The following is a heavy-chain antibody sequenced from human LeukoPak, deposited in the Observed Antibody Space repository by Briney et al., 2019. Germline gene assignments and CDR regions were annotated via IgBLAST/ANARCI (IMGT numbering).Heavy chain of an antibody. CDR1: GFTFSTYW. CDR2: INSDGTTT. Sequence: GGSLRLSCEGSGFTFSTYWMHWVCQVPGKGRVWVSSINSDGTTTNYADSVKGRFTISRDNAKNTLYLQMDSLRAEDTAVYHCARGHSSSWSIFDYWGQGALVSVSS. J-gene: IGHJ4*02. D-gene: IGHD6-13*01. V-gene: IGHV3-74*01. CDR3: ARGHSSSWSIFDY.